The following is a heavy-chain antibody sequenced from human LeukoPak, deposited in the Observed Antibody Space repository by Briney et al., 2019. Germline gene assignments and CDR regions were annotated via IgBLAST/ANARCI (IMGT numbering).Heavy chain of an antibody. V-gene: IGHV1-18*01. J-gene: IGHJ4*02. CDR1: GYSFTNYD. CDR2: ISHNNGDT. D-gene: IGHD4-17*01. CDR3: ARDPTTGSLSFDY. Sequence: ASVKVSCKASGYSFTNYDISWVRQAPVQGLEWMGWISHNNGDTEYAQKLQGRLTMTTDTSTNTAYMELRSLRSDDTAVYYCARDPTTGSLSFDYWGQGTLVTVSS.